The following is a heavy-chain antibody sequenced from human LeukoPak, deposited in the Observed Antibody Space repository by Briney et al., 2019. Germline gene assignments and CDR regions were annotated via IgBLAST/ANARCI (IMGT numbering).Heavy chain of an antibody. CDR2: IYYSGST. D-gene: IGHD1-7*01. CDR3: ARHRGELIGDY. V-gene: IGHV4-39*01. Sequence: SETLSLTCTVSGGSISSSSYYWGWIRQPPGKGLEWIGSIYYSGSTYYNPSLKSRVTISVDTSKNQFSLKLSSVTAADTAVYYCARHRGELIGDYWGQGTLVTVSS. CDR1: GGSISSSSYY. J-gene: IGHJ4*02.